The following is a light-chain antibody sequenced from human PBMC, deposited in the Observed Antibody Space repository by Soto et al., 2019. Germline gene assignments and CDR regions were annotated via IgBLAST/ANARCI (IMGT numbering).Light chain of an antibody. CDR1: MRDIGAYNL. Sequence: QSALTQPASVSGSPGQSITIFCAGTMRDIGAYNLVSWYQQHPGRAPQLIIYEVRNRSSGSSFRFSGSKSGNTASLTISGLQAEDEADYYCSSFTSRSSLIFGGGTKVTVL. CDR2: EVR. J-gene: IGLJ2*01. CDR3: SSFTSRSSLI. V-gene: IGLV2-14*01.